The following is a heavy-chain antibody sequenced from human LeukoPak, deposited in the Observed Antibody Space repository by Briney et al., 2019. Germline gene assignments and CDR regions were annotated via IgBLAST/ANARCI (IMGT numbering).Heavy chain of an antibody. CDR3: AKRNTMVRGGPCFDY. V-gene: IGHV3-23*01. CDR2: IFGNGDTT. J-gene: IGHJ4*02. Sequence: GGSPRLSCAGSGFIFSSYAMNWVRQAPGKGLEWVSIIFGNGDTTYYADSVKGRFTVSRDNSKDTLYLQMNDLRPDDTAIYYCAKRNTMVRGGPCFDYWGQGLLVTVSS. D-gene: IGHD3-10*01. CDR1: GFIFSSYA.